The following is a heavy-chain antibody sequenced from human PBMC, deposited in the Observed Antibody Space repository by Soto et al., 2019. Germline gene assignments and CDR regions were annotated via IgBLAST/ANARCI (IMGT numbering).Heavy chain of an antibody. CDR1: GFTFTRYW. V-gene: IGHV3-7*03. Sequence: EVQLVESGGGLVQPGGSLRLSCAASGFTFTRYWMNWVRQAPGKGLEWLANIKEDGSEKFYVDSVKSRFTISRDNAQKSVYLQMNSLRAEDTAVYYCARDEGGIGYYTGPYYYGMDVWGQGTTVTVSS. D-gene: IGHD3-3*01. CDR2: IKEDGSEK. J-gene: IGHJ6*02. CDR3: ARDEGGIGYYTGPYYYGMDV.